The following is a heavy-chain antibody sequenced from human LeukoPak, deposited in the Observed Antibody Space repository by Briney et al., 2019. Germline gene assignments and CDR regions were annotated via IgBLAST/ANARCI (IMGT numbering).Heavy chain of an antibody. J-gene: IGHJ6*02. Sequence: GGSLRLSCAASGFTFSSYAMHWVRQAPGKGLEWVAVISYDGSNKYYADSVKGRFTISRDNSKNTLYLQTNSLRAEDTAVYYCARDLHRSGWTDYYYYGMDVWGQGTTVTVSS. CDR2: ISYDGSNK. V-gene: IGHV3-30-3*01. CDR1: GFTFSSYA. CDR3: ARDLHRSGWTDYYYYGMDV. D-gene: IGHD6-19*01.